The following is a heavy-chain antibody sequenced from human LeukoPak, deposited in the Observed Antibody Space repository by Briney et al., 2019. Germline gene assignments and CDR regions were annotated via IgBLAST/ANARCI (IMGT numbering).Heavy chain of an antibody. J-gene: IGHJ6*03. CDR2: ISSSSSYI. Sequence: GGSLRLSCAASGFTFSSYSMNWVRQAPGKGLEWVSSISSSSSYIYYADPVKGRFTISRDNAKNSLYLQMNSLRAEDTAVYYCARVGFAAPGYYYYYYMDVWGKGTTVTVSS. V-gene: IGHV3-21*01. D-gene: IGHD6-6*01. CDR1: GFTFSSYS. CDR3: ARVGFAAPGYYYYYYMDV.